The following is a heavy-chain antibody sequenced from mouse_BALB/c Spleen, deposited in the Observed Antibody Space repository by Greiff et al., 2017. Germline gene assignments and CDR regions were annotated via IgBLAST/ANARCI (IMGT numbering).Heavy chain of an antibody. J-gene: IGHJ4*01. CDR3: ARDYYGSSYEEAMDY. D-gene: IGHD1-1*01. Sequence: QVQLKESGPGLVAPSQSLSITCTVSGFSLTSYGVHWVRQPPGKGLEWLGVIWAGGSTNYNSALMSRLSISKDNSKSQVFLKMNSLQTDDTAMYYCARDYYGSSYEEAMDYWGQGTSVTVSS. CDR2: IWAGGST. V-gene: IGHV2-9*02. CDR1: GFSLTSYG.